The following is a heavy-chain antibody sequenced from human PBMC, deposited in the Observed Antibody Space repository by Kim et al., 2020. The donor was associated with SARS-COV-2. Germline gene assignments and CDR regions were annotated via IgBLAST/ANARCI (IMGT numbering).Heavy chain of an antibody. D-gene: IGHD5-12*01. CDR1: GYTFTSYD. J-gene: IGHJ4*02. Sequence: ASVKVSCKASGYTFTSYDINWVRQATGQGLEWMGWMNPNSGNTCYAQKFQGRVTMTRNTSISTAYMELSSLRSEDTAVYYCARVRTTFRDGYNLSYWGQGTLVTVSS. CDR3: ARVRTTFRDGYNLSY. CDR2: MNPNSGNT. V-gene: IGHV1-8*01.